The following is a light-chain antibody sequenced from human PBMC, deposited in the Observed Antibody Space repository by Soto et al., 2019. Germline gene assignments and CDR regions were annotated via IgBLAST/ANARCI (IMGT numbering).Light chain of an antibody. Sequence: EIVITQSPATLSVSPGERATLSCRASQSVSSKLAWFQQKPGQAPSLLIYGVSTRATGVPVRFSGSASGTEFTLTINSLQSEDFAVYYCQQYNNWPHTFGQGTKVDNK. CDR1: QSVSSK. J-gene: IGKJ2*01. CDR3: QQYNNWPHT. V-gene: IGKV3-15*01. CDR2: GVS.